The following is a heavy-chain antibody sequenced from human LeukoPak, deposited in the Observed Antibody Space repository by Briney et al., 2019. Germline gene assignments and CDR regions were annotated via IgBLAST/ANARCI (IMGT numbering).Heavy chain of an antibody. Sequence: GGSLRLSCAASGFTFSSYSMNWVRQAPGKGLEWVSSISSSSSYIYYADSVKGRFTISRDNAKNSLYLQMNSLRAEDTAVYYCARGPLGYCSGGSCYRVLDYWGQGTLVTVSS. CDR2: ISSSSSYI. CDR1: GFTFSSYS. D-gene: IGHD2-15*01. J-gene: IGHJ4*02. V-gene: IGHV3-21*01. CDR3: ARGPLGYCSGGSCYRVLDY.